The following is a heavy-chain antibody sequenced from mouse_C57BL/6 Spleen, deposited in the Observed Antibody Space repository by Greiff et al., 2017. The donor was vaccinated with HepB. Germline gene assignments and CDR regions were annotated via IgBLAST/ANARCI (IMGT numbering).Heavy chain of an antibody. D-gene: IGHD2-5*01. V-gene: IGHV1-59*01. CDR1: GYTFTSYW. J-gene: IGHJ1*03. Sequence: QVQLQQPGAELVRPGTSVKLSCKASGYTFTSYWMHWVKQRPGQGLEWIGVIDPSDSYTNYNQKFKGKATLTVDTSSSTAYMQLSSLTSEDSAVYYCARDYSNSLYWCFDVWGTGTTVTVSS. CDR2: IDPSDSYT. CDR3: ARDYSNSLYWCFDV.